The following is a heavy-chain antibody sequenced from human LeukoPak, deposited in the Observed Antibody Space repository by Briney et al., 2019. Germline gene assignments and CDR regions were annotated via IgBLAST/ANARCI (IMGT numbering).Heavy chain of an antibody. J-gene: IGHJ4*02. V-gene: IGHV4-38-2*02. Sequence: SETLSLTCTVSGYSISSGYYWGWIRQPPGKGLEWIGSIYHSGSTYYNPSLKSRVTISVDTSKNQFSLKLSSVTAADTAVYYCARGKYDILTGYYSVYWGQGTLVTVSS. D-gene: IGHD3-9*01. CDR2: IYHSGST. CDR3: ARGKYDILTGYYSVY. CDR1: GYSISSGYY.